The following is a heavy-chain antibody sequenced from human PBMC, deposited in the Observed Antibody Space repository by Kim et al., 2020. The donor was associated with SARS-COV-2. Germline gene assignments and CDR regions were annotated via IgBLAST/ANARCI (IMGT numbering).Heavy chain of an antibody. CDR1: GFTFSSYA. D-gene: IGHD3-10*01. Sequence: GGSLRLSCAASGFTFSSYAMHWVRQAPGKGLEWVAVISYDGSNKYYADSVKGRFTISRDNSKNTLYLQMNSLRAEDTAVYYCARDLPGSGSYLWYYYYGMDVWGQGTTVTVSS. CDR3: ARDLPGSGSYLWYYYYGMDV. CDR2: ISYDGSNK. J-gene: IGHJ6*02. V-gene: IGHV3-30*04.